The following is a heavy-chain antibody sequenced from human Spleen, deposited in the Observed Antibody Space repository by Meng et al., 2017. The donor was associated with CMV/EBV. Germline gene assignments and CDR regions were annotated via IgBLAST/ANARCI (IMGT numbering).Heavy chain of an antibody. Sequence: GGSLRLSCAASGFTFSNYWMNWVRQAPGKGLEWVANIKQDGSEKYYVDSVKGRFTISRDNAKNSLYLQMNSLRVEDTAVYYCARDNDGKDYWGQGTLVTVSS. J-gene: IGHJ4*02. CDR3: ARDNDGKDY. D-gene: IGHD5-24*01. CDR1: GFTFSNYW. V-gene: IGHV3-7*01. CDR2: IKQDGSEK.